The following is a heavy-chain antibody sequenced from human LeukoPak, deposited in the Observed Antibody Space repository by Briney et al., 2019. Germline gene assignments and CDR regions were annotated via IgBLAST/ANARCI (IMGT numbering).Heavy chain of an antibody. CDR1: GFTFSNHE. V-gene: IGHV3-48*03. Sequence: GGSLRLSCVASGFTFSNHEMNWVRQAPGKGLEWVSYITTSGSTIYYADSVKGRFTISRDNAKNSLYLQMNSLRTEDTALYYCTKNGGYSDAFDIWGQGTMVTVSS. D-gene: IGHD3-10*01. CDR3: TKNGGYSDAFDI. CDR2: ITTSGSTI. J-gene: IGHJ3*02.